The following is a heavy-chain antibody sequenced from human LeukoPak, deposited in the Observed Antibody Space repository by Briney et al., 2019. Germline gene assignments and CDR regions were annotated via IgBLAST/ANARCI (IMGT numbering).Heavy chain of an antibody. D-gene: IGHD2-15*01. CDR3: AREGYCSGGSCRPYYFDY. J-gene: IGHJ4*02. V-gene: IGHV3-74*01. Sequence: GGSLRLSCAASGFTFSNYWMHWVRQAPGKGLVWVSRINSDGINTSYADSVKGRFTISRDNAKNTLNLQMNSLRAEDTAVYYCAREGYCSGGSCRPYYFDYWGQGTLVTVSS. CDR2: INSDGINT. CDR1: GFTFSNYW.